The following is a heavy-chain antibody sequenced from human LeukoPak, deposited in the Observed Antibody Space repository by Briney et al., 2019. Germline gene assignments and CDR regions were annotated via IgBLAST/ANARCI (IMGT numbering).Heavy chain of an antibody. V-gene: IGHV3-33*06. J-gene: IGHJ1*01. CDR3: AKDHYYDSSSYHLEYFQH. Sequence: GGSLRLSCAASGFTFSSYGMHWVRQAPGKGLEWVAVIWYDGSNKYYADSVKGRFTISRDNSKNTLYLQMNSLRAEDTAVYYCAKDHYYDSSSYHLEYFQHWGQGTLVTVSS. CDR1: GFTFSSYG. CDR2: IWYDGSNK. D-gene: IGHD3-22*01.